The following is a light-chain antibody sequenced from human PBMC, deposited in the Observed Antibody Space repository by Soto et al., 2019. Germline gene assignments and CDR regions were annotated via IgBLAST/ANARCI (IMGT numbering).Light chain of an antibody. CDR1: QGISNY. J-gene: IGKJ5*01. CDR2: SAS. V-gene: IGKV1-27*01. Sequence: DIQMTQSPSFLSASVGDRVTITCRASQGISNYLAWYQQKPGKVPKLLIYSASTLQSGVPSRFSGSGSGTDYTLTTSSLQPADVATYYCQKYNGPPPITFGQGTRVEIK. CDR3: QKYNGPPPIT.